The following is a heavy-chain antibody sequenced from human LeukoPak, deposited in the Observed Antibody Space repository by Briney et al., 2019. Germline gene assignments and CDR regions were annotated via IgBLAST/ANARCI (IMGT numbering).Heavy chain of an antibody. D-gene: IGHD2-15*01. V-gene: IGHV3-49*04. Sequence: PGGSLRLSCKASGFSFGDFAMDWVRQAPGKGLEWVGFIRSKGNGGTTEYAASVKGRFTISRDDSKSIAYLQMNSLKTEDSAVYYRKGEMDPATATLDAFDIWGQGTMVTVSS. J-gene: IGHJ3*02. CDR2: IRSKGNGGTT. CDR1: GFSFGDFA. CDR3: KGEMDPATATLDAFDI.